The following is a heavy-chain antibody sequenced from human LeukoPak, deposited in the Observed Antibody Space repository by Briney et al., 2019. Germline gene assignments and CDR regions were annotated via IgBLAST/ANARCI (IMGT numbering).Heavy chain of an antibody. J-gene: IGHJ4*02. CDR2: IDYSGST. CDR1: GGSIRSYY. D-gene: IGHD3-10*01. V-gene: IGHV4-59*01. Sequence: PSETLSLTCIASGGSIRSYYWNWIRQPPGKGLEWIAYIDYSGSTDYNPSLKSRVTISVDTSKNQFSLRLSSVTAADTAVYYCARESYYYTSGSYHPDYYFDYWGQGTPVTVSS. CDR3: ARESYYYTSGSYHPDYYFDY.